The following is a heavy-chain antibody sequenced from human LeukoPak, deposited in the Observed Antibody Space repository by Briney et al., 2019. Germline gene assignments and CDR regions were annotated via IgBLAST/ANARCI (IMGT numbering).Heavy chain of an antibody. CDR2: ISGSGGST. V-gene: IGHV3-23*01. CDR1: GFTFSSYA. D-gene: IGHD3-22*01. Sequence: GGSLRLSCAASGFTFSSYAMSWVRQAPGKGLEGVSAISGSGGSTYYADSVKGRFTISRDNSKNTLYLQMNSLRAEDTAVYYCAKDSYSSSAVTFDYWGQGTLVTVSS. J-gene: IGHJ4*02. CDR3: AKDSYSSSAVTFDY.